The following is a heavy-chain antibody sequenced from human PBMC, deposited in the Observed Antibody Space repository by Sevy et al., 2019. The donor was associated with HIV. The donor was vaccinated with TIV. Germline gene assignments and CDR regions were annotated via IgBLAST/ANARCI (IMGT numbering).Heavy chain of an antibody. CDR2: FGIAGDT. D-gene: IGHD1-26*01. CDR1: GFTFSYYD. CDR3: ARKSVSYSHFDY. J-gene: IGHJ4*02. V-gene: IGHV3-13*01. Sequence: GGSLRLSCAASGFTFSYYDMHWVRQPTGKGLEWVSGFGIAGDTYYSDSVKGRFTISIENAKNSLYLQMNSLRAGDTAVYYCARKSVSYSHFDYWGQGTLVTVSS.